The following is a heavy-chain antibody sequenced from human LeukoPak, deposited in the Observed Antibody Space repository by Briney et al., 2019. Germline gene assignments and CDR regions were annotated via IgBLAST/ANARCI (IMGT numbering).Heavy chain of an antibody. V-gene: IGHV3-23*01. CDR3: AKDHPITIFGVVTVGDAFDI. D-gene: IGHD3-3*01. Sequence: GGSLRLSCEASGFSFSGYAMSWVRQAPGKGLDWVSGVSDSGVNTYYADSVKGRFTISRDNSKNTLYLQMNSLRAEDTAVYYCAKDHPITIFGVVTVGDAFDIWGQGTMVTVSS. CDR1: GFSFSGYA. CDR2: VSDSGVNT. J-gene: IGHJ3*02.